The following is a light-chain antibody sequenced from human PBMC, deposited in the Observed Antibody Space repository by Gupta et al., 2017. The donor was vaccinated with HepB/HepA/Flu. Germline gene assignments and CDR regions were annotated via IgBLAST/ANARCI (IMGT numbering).Light chain of an antibody. V-gene: IGKV1-5*03. J-gene: IGKJ1*01. CDR2: KAS. Sequence: DLQMTTSPSTLSATVETRVTITCRASQSSSRWLDWYQQKPGKAPKVLIYKASILEGGVPSRFSGSGSGTEFTLKISSVEPDDVATYYCKQYERCPWTFGQGTTVEIK. CDR3: KQYERCPWT. CDR1: QSSSRW.